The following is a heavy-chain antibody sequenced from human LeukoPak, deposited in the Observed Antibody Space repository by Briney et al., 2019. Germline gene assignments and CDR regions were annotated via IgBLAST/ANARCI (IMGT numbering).Heavy chain of an antibody. J-gene: IGHJ4*02. V-gene: IGHV3-48*03. Sequence: GGSLRLSCAASGFTFSSYEMNWVRQAPGKGLEWGSYISSSGSTIYYADSVKGRFTISRDNAKNSLYLQMNSLRAGDTAVYYCARDNRDYDSSGYPSHFDYWGQGTLVTVSS. CDR3: ARDNRDYDSSGYPSHFDY. D-gene: IGHD3-22*01. CDR2: ISSSGSTI. CDR1: GFTFSSYE.